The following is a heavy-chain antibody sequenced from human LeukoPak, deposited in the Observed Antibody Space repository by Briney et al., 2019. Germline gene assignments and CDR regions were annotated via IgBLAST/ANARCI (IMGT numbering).Heavy chain of an antibody. J-gene: IGHJ4*02. Sequence: ASVKVSCKASGYTFSSYGISWVRQAPGQGLEWMGWMNPNSGNTGYAQKFQGRVTMTRNTSISTAYMELSSLRSEDAAVYYCAIAAAGGFDYWGQGTLVTVSS. CDR3: AIAAAGGFDY. CDR2: MNPNSGNT. CDR1: GYTFSSYG. D-gene: IGHD6-13*01. V-gene: IGHV1-8*02.